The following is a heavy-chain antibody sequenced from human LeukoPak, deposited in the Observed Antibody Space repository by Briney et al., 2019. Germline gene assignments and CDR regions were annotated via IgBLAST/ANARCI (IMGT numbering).Heavy chain of an antibody. Sequence: PSETLSLTCTVSGGSISSGDYYWSWIRQPPGQGLEWFGYIYYSGSTYYNPSLKSRVTISVDTSKNQFSLKLSSVTAADTAVYYCARGFLSGPYYYGSGSYYGRQGFYNFDYWGQGTLVTVSS. J-gene: IGHJ4*02. D-gene: IGHD3-10*01. CDR1: GGSISSGDYY. V-gene: IGHV4-30-4*01. CDR2: IYYSGST. CDR3: ARGFLSGPYYYGSGSYYGRQGFYNFDY.